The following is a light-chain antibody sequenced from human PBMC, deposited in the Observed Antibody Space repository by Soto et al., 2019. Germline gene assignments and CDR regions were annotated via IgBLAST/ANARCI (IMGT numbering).Light chain of an antibody. CDR2: DAS. CDR1: QSVSSY. Sequence: EIVLTQSPATLSLSPGERATLSCRASQSVSSYLAWYQQKPGQAPRLLIYDASNRATGIPARFSGSGSGTVFALTISSLEPEDFAVYYCQQRSNWPPTFGQGTKVDIK. J-gene: IGKJ1*01. V-gene: IGKV3-11*01. CDR3: QQRSNWPPT.